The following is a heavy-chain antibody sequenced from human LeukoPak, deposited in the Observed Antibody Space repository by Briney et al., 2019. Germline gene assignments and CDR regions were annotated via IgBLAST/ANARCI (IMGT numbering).Heavy chain of an antibody. D-gene: IGHD1-1*01. V-gene: IGHV5-51*01. CDR2: IYPGDSET. CDR1: GYSFSTYW. J-gene: IGHJ4*02. Sequence: GESLKISCKGSGYSFSTYWIAWVRPMPGKGLEWMGIIYPGDSETRYSPSFQGQVTISADKSISTAYLQWSSLKASDTAMYYCARPTSLAFDYWGQGTQVTVSS. CDR3: ARPTSLAFDY.